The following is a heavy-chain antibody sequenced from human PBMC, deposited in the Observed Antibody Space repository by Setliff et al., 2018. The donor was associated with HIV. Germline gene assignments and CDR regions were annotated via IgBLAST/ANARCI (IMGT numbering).Heavy chain of an antibody. CDR3: AGPGGALGT. D-gene: IGHD1-26*01. Sequence: SETLSLTCTVSGGSISFYHWSWIRQSPGKGLEWIGYIYYSGCTSYNPSLKSRLTMSVDTSKNQFSLKLSSVTAADTAVYYCAGPGGALGTWGQGILVTVPQ. V-gene: IGHV4-59*08. J-gene: IGHJ5*02. CDR2: IYYSGCT. CDR1: GGSISFYH.